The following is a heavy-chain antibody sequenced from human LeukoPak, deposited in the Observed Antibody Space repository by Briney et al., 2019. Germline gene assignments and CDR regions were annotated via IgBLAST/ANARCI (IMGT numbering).Heavy chain of an antibody. Sequence: ASVKVSCKASGYTFTSFGITWVRQAPGQGLEWMGWISAYNGNTNYAQNLQGRVTMTTDTSTSTAYMELRSLRSDDTAVYYCARDRYYDSSGYHLNSWGQGTLVTVSS. CDR2: ISAYNGNT. J-gene: IGHJ4*02. CDR3: ARDRYYDSSGYHLNS. CDR1: GYTFTSFG. D-gene: IGHD3-22*01. V-gene: IGHV1-18*01.